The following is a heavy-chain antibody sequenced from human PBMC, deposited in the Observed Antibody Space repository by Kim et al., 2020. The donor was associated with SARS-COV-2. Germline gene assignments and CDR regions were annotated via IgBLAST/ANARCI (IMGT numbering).Heavy chain of an antibody. CDR1: GFSFSDHH. V-gene: IGHV3-72*01. D-gene: IGHD5-18*01. CDR2: SRNKVNSYTT. Sequence: GGSLRLSCAASGFSFSDHHMDWVRQAPGKGLEWVGRSRNKVNSYTTEYAASVKGRFTISRDDSKDSLYLQMNSLKAEDTAVYYCARVGLSTRSYGRWGQGILVIVSS. CDR3: ARVGLSTRSYGR. J-gene: IGHJ4*02.